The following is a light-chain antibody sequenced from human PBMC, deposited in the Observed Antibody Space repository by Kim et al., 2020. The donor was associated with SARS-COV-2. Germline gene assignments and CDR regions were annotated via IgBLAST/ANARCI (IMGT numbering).Light chain of an antibody. CDR1: QSVRSN. J-gene: IGKJ1*01. CDR2: GAS. CDR3: QQYKDWPRT. Sequence: LSPGESATLSCRASQSVRSNLAWYQQKPGQAPRLLMYGASTRATGIPARFSGSGSETEFTLTISSLQSEDFAVYYCQQYKDWPRTFGQGTKVDIK. V-gene: IGKV3-15*01.